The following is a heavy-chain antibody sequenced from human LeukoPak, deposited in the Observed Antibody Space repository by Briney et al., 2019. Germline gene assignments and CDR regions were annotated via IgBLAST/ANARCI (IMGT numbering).Heavy chain of an antibody. J-gene: IGHJ4*01. V-gene: IGHV3-53*01. Sequence: GGSLRLSCAASGFTVSSNYMSWVRQAPGKGLEWVSVIYSGGSTYYADSVKGRFTISRDNSKSTLYLQMNSLRAEDTAVYYCAKDFYDVNYFDYWGHGTLVTVSS. D-gene: IGHD2/OR15-2a*01. CDR2: IYSGGST. CDR3: AKDFYDVNYFDY. CDR1: GFTVSSNY.